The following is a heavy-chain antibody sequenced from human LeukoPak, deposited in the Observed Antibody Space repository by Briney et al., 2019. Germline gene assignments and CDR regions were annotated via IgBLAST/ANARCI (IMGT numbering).Heavy chain of an antibody. CDR1: GDSMSTYY. J-gene: IGHJ4*02. D-gene: IGHD2-15*01. Sequence: PSETLALICTVSGDSMSTYYRSWIRQPPGEGLEWIGYIYYSGSTNYNPSLKSRVTMSVDTSKNQFSLNLSSLTAADTAVYYCARHPPRCDAGFSFDYWGQGTLVTVSS. CDR2: IYYSGST. CDR3: ARHPPRCDAGFSFDY. V-gene: IGHV4-59*01.